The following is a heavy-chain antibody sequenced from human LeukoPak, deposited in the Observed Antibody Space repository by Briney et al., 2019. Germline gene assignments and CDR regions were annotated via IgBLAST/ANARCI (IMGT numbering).Heavy chain of an antibody. CDR2: MNPNSGNT. J-gene: IGHJ5*02. CDR3: ARGAVMALWFDP. Sequence: GASVKVSCKASGYTFTSYDINWVRQATGQGLEWMGWMNPNSGNTGYAQKFQGRVTMTRNTSISTAYMELSSLRSEDTAVYYCARGAVMALWFDPWGQGTLVTVSS. CDR1: GYTFTSYD. V-gene: IGHV1-8*01. D-gene: IGHD3-16*01.